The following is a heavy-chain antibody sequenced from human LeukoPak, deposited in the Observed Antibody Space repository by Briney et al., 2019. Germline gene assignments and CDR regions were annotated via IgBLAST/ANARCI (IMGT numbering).Heavy chain of an antibody. V-gene: IGHV4-59*01. Sequence: SETLSLTCTVSGGSISSYYWSWIRQPPGKGLEWIGYIYYSGSTNYNPSLKSRVTISVDTSKNQFSLKLSSVTAADTAVYYCAGGETGTTYDAFDIWGQGTMVTVSS. J-gene: IGHJ3*02. CDR3: AGGETGTTYDAFDI. D-gene: IGHD1-7*01. CDR1: GGSISSYY. CDR2: IYYSGST.